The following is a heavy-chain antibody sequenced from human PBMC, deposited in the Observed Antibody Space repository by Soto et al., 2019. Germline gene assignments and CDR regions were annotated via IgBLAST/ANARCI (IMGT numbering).Heavy chain of an antibody. CDR2: INAGNGNT. J-gene: IGHJ6*02. Sequence: ASVKVSCKASGYTFTSYAMHWVRQAPGQRLEWMGWINAGNGNTKYSQKFQGRVTITRDTSASTAYMELSSLRSEDTAVYYCARDRTRFLEWLLEDYYYYGMDVWGQGTTVTVSS. D-gene: IGHD3-3*01. V-gene: IGHV1-3*01. CDR3: ARDRTRFLEWLLEDYYYYGMDV. CDR1: GYTFTSYA.